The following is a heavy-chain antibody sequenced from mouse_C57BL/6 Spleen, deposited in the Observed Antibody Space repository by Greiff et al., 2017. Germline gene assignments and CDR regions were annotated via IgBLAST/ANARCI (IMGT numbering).Heavy chain of an antibody. CDR3: VRDNSNYFFAY. V-gene: IGHV10-3*01. CDR1: GFTFNTYA. Sequence: EVKLMESGGGLVQPKGSLKLSCAASGFTFNTYAMHWVRQAPGKGLEWVARLRSKSSNYATYYADSVKDRFTISRDDSQSMLYLQMNNLKTEDTAMYYCVRDNSNYFFAYWGQGTLVTVSA. CDR2: LRSKSSNYAT. D-gene: IGHD2-5*01. J-gene: IGHJ3*01.